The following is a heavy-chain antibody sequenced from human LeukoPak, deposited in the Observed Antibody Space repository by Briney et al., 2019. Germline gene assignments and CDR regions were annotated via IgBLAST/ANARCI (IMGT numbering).Heavy chain of an antibody. J-gene: IGHJ4*02. D-gene: IGHD2-21*01. Sequence: ASVKVSCKASGGTFSSYAISWARQAPGQGLEWMGRIIPILGIANYAQKFQGRVTVTADKSTSTAYMELSSLRSEDTAVYYCARDSRWSALNSYYFDYWGQGTLVTVSS. CDR2: IIPILGIA. CDR1: GGTFSSYA. V-gene: IGHV1-69*04. CDR3: ARDSRWSALNSYYFDY.